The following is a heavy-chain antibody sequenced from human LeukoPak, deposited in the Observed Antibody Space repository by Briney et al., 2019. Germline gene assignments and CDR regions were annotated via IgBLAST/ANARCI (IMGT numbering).Heavy chain of an antibody. CDR3: ARVLSSGYSPFDY. J-gene: IGHJ4*02. Sequence: GGSLRLSCAASGFTFSDYYMTYIRQAPGKGLEWLSYISSTGASMYYADSVKGRFTISRDNGKNSLSLQMNSLRAEDTAVYYCARVLSSGYSPFDYWGQGILVTGSS. V-gene: IGHV3-11*01. CDR1: GFTFSDYY. CDR2: ISSTGASM. D-gene: IGHD3-22*01.